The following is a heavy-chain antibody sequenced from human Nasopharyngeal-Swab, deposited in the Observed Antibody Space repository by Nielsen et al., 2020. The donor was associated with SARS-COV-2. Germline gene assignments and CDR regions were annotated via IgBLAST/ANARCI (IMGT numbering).Heavy chain of an antibody. CDR2: IDWDDDK. CDR1: GFSLSTSGMR. J-gene: IGHJ4*02. CDR3: ARVDVDTSMTH. V-gene: IGHV2-70*04. Sequence: SGPTLVKPTQTLTLTCTFSGFSLSTSGMRVSWIRQPPGKALEWLARIDWDDDKFYSTSLKTRLTISKDASKNRVVLTMTNMDPVDTATYYCARVDVDTSMTHWGQGTLVTVSS. D-gene: IGHD5-18*01.